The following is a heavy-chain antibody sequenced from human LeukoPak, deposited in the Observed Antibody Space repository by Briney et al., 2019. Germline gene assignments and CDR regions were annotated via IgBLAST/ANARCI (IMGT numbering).Heavy chain of an antibody. CDR1: GGSISSYY. CDR3: ARLVRGVIPFYYYYGMDV. Sequence: SETLSLTCTVSGGSISSYYWSWIRQPPGKGLEWIGYIYYSGSTNYNPSPKSRVTISVDTSKNQFSLKLSSVTAADTAVYYCARLVRGVIPFYYYYGMDVWGQGTTVTVSS. V-gene: IGHV4-59*08. CDR2: IYYSGST. D-gene: IGHD3-10*01. J-gene: IGHJ6*02.